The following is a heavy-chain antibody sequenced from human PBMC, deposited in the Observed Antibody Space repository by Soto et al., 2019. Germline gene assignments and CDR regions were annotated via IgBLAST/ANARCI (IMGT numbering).Heavy chain of an antibody. CDR3: VHPKNSDFDY. CDR2: IYWDGDR. CDR1: GFSLTISGEG. D-gene: IGHD2-15*01. V-gene: IGHV2-5*02. J-gene: IGHJ4*02. Sequence: QITLKESGPTLVKPTQTLTLTCTFSGFSLTISGEGVAWIRQPPGKALEWLALIYWDGDRRYSPSLKTRLTITEVSSKSRVVLTMTNMDPLDTATYYCVHPKNSDFDYWGQGSLVTVSS.